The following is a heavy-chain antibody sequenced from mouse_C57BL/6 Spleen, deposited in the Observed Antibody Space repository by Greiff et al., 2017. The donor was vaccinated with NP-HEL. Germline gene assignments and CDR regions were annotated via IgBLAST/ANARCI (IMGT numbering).Heavy chain of an antibody. CDR2: IRNKANGYTT. V-gene: IGHV7-3*01. D-gene: IGHD2-5*01. CDR3: ARIYYSNEYYFDY. CDR1: GFTFPDYY. J-gene: IGHJ2*01. Sequence: EVMLVESGGGLVQPGGSLSLSCAASGFTFPDYYMSWVRQPPGKSLEWFGFIRNKANGYTTEYSASVKGRFTISRDNSQSILYLKMNALRAEESATDYCARIYYSNEYYFDYWGQGTTLTVSS.